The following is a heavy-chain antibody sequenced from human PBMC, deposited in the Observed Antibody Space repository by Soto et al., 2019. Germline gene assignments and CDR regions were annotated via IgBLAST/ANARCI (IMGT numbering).Heavy chain of an antibody. J-gene: IGHJ6*02. V-gene: IGHV4-59*01. CDR2: IYYSGST. Sequence: SETLSLTCTVSGGSISSYYWSWDRQPPGKGLEWIGYIYYSGSTNYNPSLKSRVTISVDTSKNQFSLKLSSVTAADTAVYYCASSNIAAAGFYYYGMDVWGRGTTVTVS. CDR1: GGSISSYY. D-gene: IGHD6-13*01. CDR3: ASSNIAAAGFYYYGMDV.